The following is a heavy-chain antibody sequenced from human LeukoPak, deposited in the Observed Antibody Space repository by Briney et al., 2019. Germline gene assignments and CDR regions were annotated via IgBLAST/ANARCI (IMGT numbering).Heavy chain of an antibody. J-gene: IGHJ3*01. CDR2: INPISGGT. D-gene: IGHD3-10*02. CDR1: GYTFTSYY. V-gene: IGHV1-2*02. Sequence: ASVKVSCKASGYTFTSYYIHWVRQAPGQGLEWMGWINPISGGTNYVQKFQGRVTMTRDTSIYTVYMELSRLRSDDTAVHYCHVFPMDRDAFDVWGQGTMVTVSS. CDR3: HVFPMDRDAFDV.